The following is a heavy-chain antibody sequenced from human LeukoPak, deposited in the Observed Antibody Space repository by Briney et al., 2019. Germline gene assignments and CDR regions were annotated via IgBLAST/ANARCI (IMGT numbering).Heavy chain of an antibody. CDR2: FSGIGDNT. J-gene: IGHJ3*01. CDR3: ARTIFGVNREVGAGRTAVSVFSACT. CDR1: GFTFSNYA. D-gene: IGHD3-3*02. V-gene: IGHV3-23*01. Sequence: GGSLRLSCAASGFTFSNYAMAWVRQAPGRGLEWVSSFSGIGDNTSYTDAVKGRFTISRDNSKSTLYLQMNSLRREDTAFYYCARTIFGVNREVGAGRTAVSVFSACTRGQ.